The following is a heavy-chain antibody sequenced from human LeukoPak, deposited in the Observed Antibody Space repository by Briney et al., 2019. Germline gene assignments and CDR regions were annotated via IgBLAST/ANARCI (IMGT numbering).Heavy chain of an antibody. CDR2: ISWNSGSI. J-gene: IGHJ3*02. CDR3: AKDDYGDYVFAFDI. V-gene: IGHV3-9*01. D-gene: IGHD4-17*01. CDR1: GFTFDDYA. Sequence: GGSLRLSCAASGFTFDDYAMHWVRQAPGKGLEWVSGISWNSGSIGYADSVKGRFTISRDNAKNSLYLQMNSLRAEDTALYYCAKDDYGDYVFAFDIWGQGTMVTVSS.